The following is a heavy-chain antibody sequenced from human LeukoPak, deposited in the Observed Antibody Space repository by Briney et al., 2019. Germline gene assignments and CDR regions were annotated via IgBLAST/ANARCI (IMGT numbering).Heavy chain of an antibody. J-gene: IGHJ4*02. CDR2: INPNSGNT. Sequence: GASVKVSCKASGYTFTGYYMHWVRQAPGQGLEWMGWINPNSGNTGYAQKFQGRVTMTRNTSISTAYMELSSLRSEDTAVYYCARESMVIDYWGQGTLVTVSS. CDR3: ARESMVIDY. V-gene: IGHV1-8*02. CDR1: GYTFTGYY. D-gene: IGHD5-18*01.